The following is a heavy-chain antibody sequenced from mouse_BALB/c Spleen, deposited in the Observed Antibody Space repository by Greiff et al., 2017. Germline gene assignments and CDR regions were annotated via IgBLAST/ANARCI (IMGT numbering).Heavy chain of an antibody. CDR2: IDPANGNT. V-gene: IGHV14-3*02. CDR1: GFNIKDTY. D-gene: IGHD2-4*01. CDR3: ALYYEFAY. Sequence: VQLKESGAELVKPGASVKLSCTASGFNIKDTYMHWVKQRPEQGLEWIGRIDPANGNTKYDPKFQGKATITADTSSNTAYLQLSSLTSEDTAVYYCALYYEFAYWGQGTLVTVSA. J-gene: IGHJ3*01.